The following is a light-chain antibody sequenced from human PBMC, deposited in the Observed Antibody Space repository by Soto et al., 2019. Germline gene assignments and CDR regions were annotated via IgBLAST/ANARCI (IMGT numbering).Light chain of an antibody. J-gene: IGLJ2*01. CDR2: DVS. V-gene: IGLV2-11*01. Sequence: QSVLTQPRSVSGSPGQSVTISCTGTSSDVGGYNYVSWYQQHPGKAHKLMIYDVSKRPSGVPDRFSGSKSGNTASLTISGLQAEDEADYYCCSYAGSYTVVFGGGTQLTVL. CDR1: SSDVGGYNY. CDR3: CSYAGSYTVV.